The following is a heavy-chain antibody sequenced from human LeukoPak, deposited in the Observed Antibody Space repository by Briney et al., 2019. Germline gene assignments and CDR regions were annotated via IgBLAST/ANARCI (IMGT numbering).Heavy chain of an antibody. Sequence: GGSLRLSCAASGFTFSSYGMHWVRQAPGKGLEWVAVIWYDGSNKYYADSVKGRFTISRDNSKNTLYLQMNSLRAEDTAVYYCAKDFNAYYDSSGSPDYRGQGTLVTVSS. CDR1: GFTFSSYG. CDR2: IWYDGSNK. V-gene: IGHV3-33*06. J-gene: IGHJ4*02. CDR3: AKDFNAYYDSSGSPDY. D-gene: IGHD3-22*01.